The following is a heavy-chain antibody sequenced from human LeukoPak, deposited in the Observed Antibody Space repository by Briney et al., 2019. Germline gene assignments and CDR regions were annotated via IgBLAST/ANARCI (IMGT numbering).Heavy chain of an antibody. D-gene: IGHD5-18*01. CDR3: AKDQRGYSYGYYYYMDV. CDR2: ISSSGSTI. Sequence: GGTLRLSCAASGFTFSSYEMNWVRQAPGKGLEWVSYISSSGSTIYYADSVKGRFTISRDNSKNTLYLQMNSLRAEDTAVYYCAKDQRGYSYGYYYYMDVWGKGTTVTISS. J-gene: IGHJ6*03. V-gene: IGHV3-48*03. CDR1: GFTFSSYE.